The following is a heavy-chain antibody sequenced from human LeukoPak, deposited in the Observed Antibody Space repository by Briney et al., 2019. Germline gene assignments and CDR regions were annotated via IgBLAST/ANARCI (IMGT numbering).Heavy chain of an antibody. CDR1: GGSVSHYY. CDR3: AGPTYMSATGYFDY. Sequence: PSETLSLTCNVSGGSVSHYYWSWIRQPPGKGLGWIGYMYYGGSSNYNPSLKSRVTISIDTSKNQFSLKLNSVTAADAAVYYCAGPTYMSATGYFDYWGQGILVTVSS. J-gene: IGHJ4*02. V-gene: IGHV4-59*02. D-gene: IGHD1-1*01. CDR2: MYYGGSS.